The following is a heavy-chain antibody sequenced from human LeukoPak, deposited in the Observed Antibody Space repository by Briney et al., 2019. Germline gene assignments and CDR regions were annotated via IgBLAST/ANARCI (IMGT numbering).Heavy chain of an antibody. CDR2: IYPGDSDT. D-gene: IGHD6-19*01. CDR1: GSTFTNYW. J-gene: IGHJ4*02. V-gene: IGHV5-51*01. Sequence: GGSLKISCKGSGSTFTNYWIGWVRRLPGKGLEGMGTIYPGDSDTRYSPSFQGQVTISDEKSISTAHLQWSSLKASDTAIYYCARRVERGSGYDYWGQGTLVTVSS. CDR3: ARRVERGSGYDY.